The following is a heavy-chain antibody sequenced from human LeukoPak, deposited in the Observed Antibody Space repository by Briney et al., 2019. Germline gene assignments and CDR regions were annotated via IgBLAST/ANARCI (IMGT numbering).Heavy chain of an antibody. CDR2: ISGSDGNT. Sequence: PGGSERLSCAASGFTFSKYAMSWVRQAPGKGLEWVSAISGSDGNTFYAESVKGRFTISRDNSKNTLYLQMNSLRAEDTAVYYCARDKFRFDYWGQGTPVSSSS. V-gene: IGHV3-23*01. J-gene: IGHJ4*02. CDR3: ARDKFRFDY. CDR1: GFTFSKYA.